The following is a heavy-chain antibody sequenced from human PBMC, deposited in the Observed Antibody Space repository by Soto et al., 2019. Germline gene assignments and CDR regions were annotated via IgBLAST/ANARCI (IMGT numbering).Heavy chain of an antibody. J-gene: IGHJ4*02. CDR3: ARHPVAPLLEYSTSSLVYFDY. CDR2: VYYSGRT. V-gene: IGHV4-39*01. Sequence: PSETLSLTCTVSGGSIRSNSYSISTNEYYWGWIRQPPGKRLEWSASVYYSGRTYYDPSLKSRVTISVDTSKNQFSLKLSSVTAADTAVYFCARHPVAPLLEYSTSSLVYFDYWGQGPLVTVSS. D-gene: IGHD6-6*01. CDR1: GGSIRSNSYSISTNEYY.